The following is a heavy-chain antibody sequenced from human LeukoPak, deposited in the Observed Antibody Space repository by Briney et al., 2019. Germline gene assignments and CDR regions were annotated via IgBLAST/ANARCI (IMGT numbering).Heavy chain of an antibody. D-gene: IGHD5-12*01. CDR1: GGTFSSYA. CDR3: ARDLSSGYELDC. CDR2: INTNTGNP. J-gene: IGHJ4*02. Sequence: ASVKVSCKASGGTFSSYAISWVRQAPGQGLEWMGWINTNTGNPTYAQGFTGRFVFSVDTSVSTTYLQISSLKADDTAVYYCARDLSSGYELDCWGQGTLVTVSS. V-gene: IGHV7-4-1*02.